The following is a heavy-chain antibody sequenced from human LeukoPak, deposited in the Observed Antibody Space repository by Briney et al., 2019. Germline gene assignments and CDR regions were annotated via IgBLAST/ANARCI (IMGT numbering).Heavy chain of an antibody. V-gene: IGHV4-59*01. CDR1: GGSISSYY. CDR3: ARTGIAARLDV. J-gene: IGHJ6*02. CDR2: IYHSGST. Sequence: ETLSLTCTVSGGSISSYYWSWIRQPPGKGLEWIGYIYHSGSTNYNPSLKSRVTISVDTSKNQFSLKLSSVTAADTAVYYCARTGIAARLDVWGHGNRVSVSS. D-gene: IGHD6-6*01.